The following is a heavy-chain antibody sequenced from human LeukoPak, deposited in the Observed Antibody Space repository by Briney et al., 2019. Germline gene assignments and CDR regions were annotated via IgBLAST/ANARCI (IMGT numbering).Heavy chain of an antibody. J-gene: IGHJ4*02. CDR1: GFTFSNYW. Sequence: GGSLRLSCAASGFTFSNYWMHWVRQAPGKGLVWVSLIDSDGGSTTYADSVKGRFTISRDNAKNTLYLQMNSLSGEDTAVYYCARALGSSSDFWGQGTLVTVSS. CDR2: IDSDGGST. CDR3: ARALGSSSDF. V-gene: IGHV3-74*01. D-gene: IGHD1-26*01.